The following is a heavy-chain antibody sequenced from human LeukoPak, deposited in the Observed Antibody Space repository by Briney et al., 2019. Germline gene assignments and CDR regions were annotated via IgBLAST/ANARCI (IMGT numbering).Heavy chain of an antibody. CDR3: AKSVFRYSSSWYYFDY. CDR1: GYTFTSYY. J-gene: IGHJ4*02. D-gene: IGHD6-13*01. CDR2: INPSGGST. Sequence: ASVKVSCKASGYTFTSYYMHWVRQAPGQGLEWMGIINPSGGSTSYAQKFQGRVTMTRDMSTSTVYMELSSLRSEDTAVYYCAKSVFRYSSSWYYFDYWGQGTLVTVSS. V-gene: IGHV1-46*01.